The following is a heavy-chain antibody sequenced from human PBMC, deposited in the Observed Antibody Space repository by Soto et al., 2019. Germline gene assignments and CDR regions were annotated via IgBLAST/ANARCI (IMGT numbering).Heavy chain of an antibody. CDR2: INPSGGST. V-gene: IGHV1-46*01. CDR3: AREAYYYGSGTTLSERGNWFDP. J-gene: IGHJ5*02. CDR1: GYTFTSYY. Sequence: ASVKVSFKASGYTFTSYYMHWLRQAPGQGLEWMGIINPSGGSTSYAQKFQGRVTMTRDTSTSTVYMELSSLRSEDTAVYYCAREAYYYGSGTTLSERGNWFDPWGQGTLVTVSS. D-gene: IGHD3-10*01.